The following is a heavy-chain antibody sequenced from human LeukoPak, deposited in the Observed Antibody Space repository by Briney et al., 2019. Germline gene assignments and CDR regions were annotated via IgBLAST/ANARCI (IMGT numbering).Heavy chain of an antibody. Sequence: GGSLRLSCSASGFTFDNYAMSWVRQAPGKGLEWVSTISGGGSRIFYADSVKGRFTISRDNSKNTVYLQMNSLRAEDTAIYYCAKKTLAGKGGNHLDYWGQGTLVSVSS. J-gene: IGHJ4*02. CDR3: AKKTLAGKGGNHLDY. V-gene: IGHV3-23*01. D-gene: IGHD6-19*01. CDR1: GFTFDNYA. CDR2: ISGGGSRI.